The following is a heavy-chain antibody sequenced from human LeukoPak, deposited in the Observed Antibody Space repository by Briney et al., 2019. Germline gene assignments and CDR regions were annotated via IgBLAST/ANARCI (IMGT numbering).Heavy chain of an antibody. J-gene: IGHJ3*02. Sequence: GGSLRLSCAASGFTFSNYSMDWVRQAPGMGLEWVSSISTTSSHIYYADSVKGRFTISRDNAKNSMYLQMSSLRAEDTGVYYCARGSTIVQRRDAFDIWGQGTMVTVSS. CDR1: GFTFSNYS. D-gene: IGHD5-24*01. CDR3: ARGSTIVQRRDAFDI. V-gene: IGHV3-21*01. CDR2: ISTTSSHI.